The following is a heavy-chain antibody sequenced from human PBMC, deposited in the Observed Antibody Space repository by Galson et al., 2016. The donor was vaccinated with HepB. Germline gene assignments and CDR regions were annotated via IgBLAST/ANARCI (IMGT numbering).Heavy chain of an antibody. J-gene: IGHJ4*02. CDR2: ISYHGSNK. CDR1: GSTFRSHA. D-gene: IGHD3-10*01. Sequence: SLRLSCAASGSTFRSHAMSWVRQAPGRGLEWVAVISYHGSNKYYVDSVKGRFTISRDNSKNTLYLQMNSLRVEDTAMYYCARDGYYYGSGSYGAATYWGQGTPVTVSS. V-gene: IGHV3-30*04. CDR3: ARDGYYYGSGSYGAATY.